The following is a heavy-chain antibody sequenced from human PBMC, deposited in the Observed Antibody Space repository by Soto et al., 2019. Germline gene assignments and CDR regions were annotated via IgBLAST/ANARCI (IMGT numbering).Heavy chain of an antibody. CDR2: ISTYIGNT. CDR3: ARDGYGDYGY. V-gene: IGHV1-18*01. J-gene: IGHJ4*02. Sequence: QVQLVQSGAEVKKPGTSVKVSCKASGYTFTSNGISWVRQAPGQVLEWMGWISTYIGNTNYAQKLQGRVTMTRDTSTSLAYMELRDLRSDDTAVYYCARDGYGDYGYWGQGSLVTVSS. CDR1: GYTFTSNG. D-gene: IGHD4-17*01.